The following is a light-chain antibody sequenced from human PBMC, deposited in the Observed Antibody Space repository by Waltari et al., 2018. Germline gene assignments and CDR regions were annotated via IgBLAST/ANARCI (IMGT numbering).Light chain of an antibody. J-gene: IGKJ2*01. CDR2: RAS. CDR1: QSISNW. V-gene: IGKV1-5*03. Sequence: DIQMTQSPSTLSASVGDRVTITCRASQSISNWLAWYQQKPGKAPKLLIYRASNLEGGVPSRFSGSGFGTEFTLTISSLQPDDFATYYCQQYNSHSTFGQGTKL. CDR3: QQYNSHST.